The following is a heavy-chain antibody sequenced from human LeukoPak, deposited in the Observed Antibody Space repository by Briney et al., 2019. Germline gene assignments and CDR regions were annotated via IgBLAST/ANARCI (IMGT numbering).Heavy chain of an antibody. CDR1: GGSISSYH. J-gene: IGHJ4*02. D-gene: IGHD2/OR15-2a*01. V-gene: IGHV4-4*07. CDR2: IYTSGST. Sequence: SETLSLTCTVSGGSISSYHWTWIRQPAGKGLEWIGRIYTSGSTNYXPSLKSRVTMSVDTSKNQFSLMLTSVTAADTAVCYCAXXXXXNIEYWGQGTLVTVSS. CDR3: AXXXXXNIEY.